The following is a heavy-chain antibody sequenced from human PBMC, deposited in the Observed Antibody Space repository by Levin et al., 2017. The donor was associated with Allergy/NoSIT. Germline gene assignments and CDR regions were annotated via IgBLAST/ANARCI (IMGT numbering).Heavy chain of an antibody. CDR2: IYSSGSA. V-gene: IGHV4-61*02. J-gene: IGHJ4*02. D-gene: IGHD3-10*01. CDR1: GGSISSGSYY. CDR3: ARAEVGSEH. Sequence: SETLSLTCKVSGGSISSGSYYWSWIRQPAAKGLEWIGRIYSSGSANYNPSLKSRVPISVDTSKNQCSLKLSSATAEDTAVYYCARAEVGSEHWGQGTLVTVSS.